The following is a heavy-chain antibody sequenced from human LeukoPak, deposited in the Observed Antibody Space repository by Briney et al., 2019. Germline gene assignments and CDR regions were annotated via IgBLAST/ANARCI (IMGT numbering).Heavy chain of an antibody. Sequence: GGSLRLSCAASGFTFSSYWMSWVRQAPGEGLEWVVNINQDGSEKYYVDSVKGRFTISRDNARNSLYLQMNSLRAEDTAVYYCARDLLRLRRFDPWGQGTLVTVSS. CDR3: ARDLLRLRRFDP. V-gene: IGHV3-7*03. CDR2: INQDGSEK. D-gene: IGHD1-26*01. CDR1: GFTFSSYW. J-gene: IGHJ5*02.